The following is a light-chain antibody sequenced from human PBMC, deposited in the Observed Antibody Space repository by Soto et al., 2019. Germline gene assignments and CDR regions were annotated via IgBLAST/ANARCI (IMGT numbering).Light chain of an antibody. V-gene: IGKV1-5*01. J-gene: IGKJ1*01. CDR3: QQSYSNPTWT. CDR1: QSISSW. Sequence: DIQMTQSPSTLSASVGDRVTITCRASQSISSWLAWYQQKPGEAPTLLVYDSSTLQSGVPSRFSGSGFGAEFTLTVSSLQPEDFATYYCQQSYSNPTWTFGQGTEVDI. CDR2: DSS.